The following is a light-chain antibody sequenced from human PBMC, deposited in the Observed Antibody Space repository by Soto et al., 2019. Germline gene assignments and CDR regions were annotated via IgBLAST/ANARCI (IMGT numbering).Light chain of an antibody. J-gene: IGLJ1*01. CDR2: DVS. Sequence: QFALTQAASESGSPGQSITISCTGTSSDVGGYNYVSWYQQHPGKAPKLMIYDVSNRPSGVSNRFSGSKSGNTASLTISGLQAEDEADYYCSSYTSSSTLYVFGTGTKLTVL. CDR3: SSYTSSSTLYV. CDR1: SSDVGGYNY. V-gene: IGLV2-14*01.